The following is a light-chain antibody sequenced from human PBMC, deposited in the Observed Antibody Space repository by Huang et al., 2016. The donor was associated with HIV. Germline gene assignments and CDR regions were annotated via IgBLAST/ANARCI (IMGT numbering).Light chain of an antibody. J-gene: IGKJ5*01. CDR3: QQSYSALIT. V-gene: IGKV1-39*01. Sequence: IQLTQSPTSLSAAVGDRVVIACRASQALGTYLNWFQQKPGRAPKLLISGASSLHNGIPSRFTGSGSGTEFTLTIRGLQFDDFATYFCQQSYSALITFGQGTRLEIK. CDR1: QALGTY. CDR2: GAS.